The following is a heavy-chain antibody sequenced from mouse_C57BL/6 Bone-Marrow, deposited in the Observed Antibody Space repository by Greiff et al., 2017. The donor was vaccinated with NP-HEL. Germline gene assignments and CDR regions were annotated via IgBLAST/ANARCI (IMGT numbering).Heavy chain of an antibody. V-gene: IGHV3-6*01. D-gene: IGHD1-1*01. CDR2: ISYDGSN. CDR1: GYSITSGYY. CDR3: ATQGLITTVAMDY. Sequence: EVKLEESGPGLVKPSQSLSLTCSVTGYSITSGYYWNWIRQFPGNKLEWMGYISYDGSNNYNPSLKNRISITRDTSKNQFFLKLNSVTTEDTATYYCATQGLITTVAMDYWGQGTSVTVSS. J-gene: IGHJ4*01.